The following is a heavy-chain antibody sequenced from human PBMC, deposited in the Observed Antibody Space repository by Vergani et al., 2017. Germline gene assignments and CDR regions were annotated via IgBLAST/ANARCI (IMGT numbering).Heavy chain of an antibody. Sequence: VHLVESGGGFFQPGGSLRLSCSASGFSFNSYWMHWVRQVPGKGLLWVSRIKSDGSITAYADSVKGRFTISRDNAQNTLYMQMNSLRAEDTAVYYCATGGSSDYYGGYWGQGTLVTVSS. V-gene: IGHV3-74*03. D-gene: IGHD3-22*01. CDR2: IKSDGSIT. J-gene: IGHJ4*02. CDR3: ATGGSSDYYGGY. CDR1: GFSFNSYW.